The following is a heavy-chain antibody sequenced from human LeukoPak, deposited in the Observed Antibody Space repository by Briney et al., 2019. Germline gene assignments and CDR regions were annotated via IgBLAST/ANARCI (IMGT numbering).Heavy chain of an antibody. J-gene: IGHJ4*02. Sequence: GGSLRHSCAASGFTFSHYSMHWVRQAPGKGLEYVSAINSNGDDTYYVNSVKGRFTISRDNSKNTLYLQMGSLRAEDMAVYYCARDPGRSPDYWGQGTLVTVSS. CDR3: ARDPGRSPDY. V-gene: IGHV3-64*01. CDR2: INSNGDDT. D-gene: IGHD1-26*01. CDR1: GFTFSHYS.